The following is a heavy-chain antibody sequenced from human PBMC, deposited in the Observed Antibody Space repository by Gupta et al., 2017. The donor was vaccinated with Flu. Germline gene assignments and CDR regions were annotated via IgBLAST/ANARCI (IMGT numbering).Heavy chain of an antibody. CDR1: GYTFTGYY. CDR3: ARSSPSHRKYSSGGFDP. Sequence: QVQLVQSGAEVKKPGASVKVSCKASGYTFTGYYMHWVRQAPGQGLEWMGWINPNSGGTNYAQKFQGRVTMTRDTSISTAYMELSRLRSDDTAVYYCARSSPSHRKYSSGGFDPWGQGTLVTVSS. J-gene: IGHJ5*02. V-gene: IGHV1-2*02. D-gene: IGHD6-19*01. CDR2: INPNSGGT.